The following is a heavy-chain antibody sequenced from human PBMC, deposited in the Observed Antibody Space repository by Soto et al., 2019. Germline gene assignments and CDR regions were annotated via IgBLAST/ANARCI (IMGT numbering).Heavy chain of an antibody. CDR1: GFTFSSYA. D-gene: IGHD3-3*01. CDR3: AKDLLEACDAFDI. J-gene: IGHJ3*02. V-gene: IGHV3-23*01. Sequence: GGSLRLSCAASGFTFSSYAMSRVRQAPGKGLEWVSAISGSGGSTYYADSVKGRFTISRDNSKNTLYLQMNSLRAEDTAVYYCAKDLLEACDAFDIWGQGTMVTVSS. CDR2: ISGSGGST.